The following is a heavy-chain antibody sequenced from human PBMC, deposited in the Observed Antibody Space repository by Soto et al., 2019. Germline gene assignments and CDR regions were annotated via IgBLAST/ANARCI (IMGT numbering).Heavy chain of an antibody. CDR1: GFTFSSYA. V-gene: IGHV3-30-3*01. D-gene: IGHD1-26*01. CDR2: ISYDGSNK. CDR3: ASEGAGATFFDY. Sequence: QVQLVESGGGVVQPGRSLRLSCAASGFTFSSYAMHWVRQAPGKGLEWVAVISYDGSNKYYADSVKGRFTISRDNSKNKLYLQMNSLRAEDTAVYYCASEGAGATFFDYWGQGTLVTVSS. J-gene: IGHJ4*02.